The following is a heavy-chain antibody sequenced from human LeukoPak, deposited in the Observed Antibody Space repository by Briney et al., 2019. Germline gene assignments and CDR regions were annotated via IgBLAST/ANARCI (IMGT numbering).Heavy chain of an antibody. Sequence: PGGSLRLSCTASGVTFSSYGMSWVRQAPGKGLEWVSAISGGGGSTYYADSVRGRFTISRDNSKNTLYLQMNSLRAEDTAVYYCAKDPTHHDFWSGYSDWGQGTLVTVSS. D-gene: IGHD3-3*01. V-gene: IGHV3-23*01. CDR3: AKDPTHHDFWSGYSD. CDR2: ISGGGGST. J-gene: IGHJ4*02. CDR1: GVTFSSYG.